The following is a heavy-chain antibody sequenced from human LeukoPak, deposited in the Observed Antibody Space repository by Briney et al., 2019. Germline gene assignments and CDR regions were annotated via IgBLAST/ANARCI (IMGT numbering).Heavy chain of an antibody. CDR1: GFTFSSYA. Sequence: PGGSLRLSCAASGFTFSSYAMHWVRQAPGKGLEWVAVISYDGSNKYYADSVKGRFTISRDNSKNTLYLQMNSLRAEDTAVYYCAKDSDYYGSGGTYMDVWGKGTTVTISS. D-gene: IGHD3-10*01. J-gene: IGHJ6*03. V-gene: IGHV3-30*04. CDR2: ISYDGSNK. CDR3: AKDSDYYGSGGTYMDV.